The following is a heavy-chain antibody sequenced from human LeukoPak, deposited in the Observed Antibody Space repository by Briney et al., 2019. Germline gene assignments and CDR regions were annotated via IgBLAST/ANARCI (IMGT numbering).Heavy chain of an antibody. V-gene: IGHV4-39*07. D-gene: IGHD1-26*01. CDR2: IYYSGST. Sequence: ASETLSLTCTVSGGSISSSYYYWGWIRQPPGKGLEWIGSIYYSGSTYYNPSLKSRVTISVDTSKNQFSLKVTSVTAADTAMYYCTKREGPMSGSYDYFDPWGQGTLVTVS. CDR1: GGSISSSYYY. CDR3: TKREGPMSGSYDYFDP. J-gene: IGHJ5*02.